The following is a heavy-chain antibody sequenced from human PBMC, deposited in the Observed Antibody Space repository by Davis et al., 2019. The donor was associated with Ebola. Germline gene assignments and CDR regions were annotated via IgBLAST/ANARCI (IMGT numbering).Heavy chain of an antibody. J-gene: IGHJ6*04. V-gene: IGHV1-69*13. CDR2: IIPIFGTA. CDR1: GGTFSSYA. Sequence: SVKVSCKASGGTFSSYAISWVRQAPGQGLEWMGGIIPIFGTANYAQKFQGRVTITADESTSTAYMELSSLRSEDTAVYYCARYSSSLLGYYYGMDVWGKGTTVTVSS. CDR3: ARYSSSLLGYYYGMDV. D-gene: IGHD6-13*01.